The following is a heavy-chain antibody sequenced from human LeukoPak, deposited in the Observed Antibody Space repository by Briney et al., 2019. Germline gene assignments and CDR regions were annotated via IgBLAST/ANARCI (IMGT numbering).Heavy chain of an antibody. V-gene: IGHV3-20*04. D-gene: IGHD3-16*01. CDR2: INWNGGST. J-gene: IGHJ4*02. Sequence: GGSLRLCCAASEFTFDDYGMRWVRQSPGKGLEWVSAINWNGGSTGYADSVKGRFTISRDNAKNSLYLQMNSLRAEDTAFYYCARGGYGGYFDYWGQGTLVTVSS. CDR3: ARGGYGGYFDY. CDR1: EFTFDDYG.